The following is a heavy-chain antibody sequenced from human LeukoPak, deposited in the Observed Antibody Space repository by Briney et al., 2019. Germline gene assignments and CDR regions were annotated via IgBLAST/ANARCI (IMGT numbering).Heavy chain of an antibody. CDR3: AKDSLADIDY. D-gene: IGHD3-16*01. J-gene: IGHJ4*02. V-gene: IGHV3-30*02. CDR1: GFIFSTYG. CDR2: IRHDGSIK. Sequence: GGSLRLSCAASGFIFSTYGMYWVRHAPSKGLEWVAFIRHDGSIKNYADSVKGRSTISRDNSKNTLYLQMNSLRAEDTAVYYCAKDSLADIDYWGQGTLVTVSS.